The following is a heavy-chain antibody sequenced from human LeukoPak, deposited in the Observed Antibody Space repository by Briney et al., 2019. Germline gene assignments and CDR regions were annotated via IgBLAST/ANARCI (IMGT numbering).Heavy chain of an antibody. J-gene: IGHJ5*02. Sequence: VASVKVSCKASGYTFTSYDINWVRQATGQGLEWMGWMNPNSGNTGYAQKFQGRVTMTRNTSISTPYMELSSLRSEDTAVYYCARGWLGARRNWFDPWGQGTLVTVSS. CDR3: ARGWLGARRNWFDP. CDR2: MNPNSGNT. CDR1: GYTFTSYD. D-gene: IGHD3-9*01. V-gene: IGHV1-8*01.